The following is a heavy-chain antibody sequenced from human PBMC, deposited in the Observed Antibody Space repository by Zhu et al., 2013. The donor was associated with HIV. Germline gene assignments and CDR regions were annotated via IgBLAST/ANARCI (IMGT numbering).Heavy chain of an antibody. V-gene: IGHV1-69*06. CDR2: IIPMFVTP. D-gene: IGHD3-16*01. CDR3: ARGGKMATMIIGSYLDY. Sequence: QVQLVQSGAEIKKPGSSVKVSCKASGGTFSNYPINWVRQAPGQGLEWMGGIIPMFVTPDYTQKFQGRVTITADKSTTTSYMELTSLRSDDTAVYYCARGGKMATMIIGSYLDYWGQGSLVTVSS. J-gene: IGHJ4*02. CDR1: GGTFSNYP.